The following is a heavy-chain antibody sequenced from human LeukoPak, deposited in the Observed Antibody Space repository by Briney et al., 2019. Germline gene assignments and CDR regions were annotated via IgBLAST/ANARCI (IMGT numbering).Heavy chain of an antibody. CDR2: FDPERGET. CDR3: ATLHRGYERSNSYSKWFDP. D-gene: IGHD3-22*01. Sequence: ASVKVSCKVSGYTFTAFSMHWVRQAPGKGLEWMGGFDPERGETIYVQKFQGRVIMTGDTSTNTAYMELSRLRSEDTAVYYCATLHRGYERSNSYSKWFDPWGQGTLVTVSS. J-gene: IGHJ5*02. V-gene: IGHV1-24*01. CDR1: GYTFTAFS.